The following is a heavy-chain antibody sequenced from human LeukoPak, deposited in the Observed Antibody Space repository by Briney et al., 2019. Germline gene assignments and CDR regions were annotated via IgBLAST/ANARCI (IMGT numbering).Heavy chain of an antibody. CDR1: GFTFDDYA. D-gene: IGHD6-19*01. Sequence: GGSLRLSCAASGFTFDDYAMHWVRQAPGKGLEWVSGISWNSGSIGYADSVKGRFTISGDNAKNSLYLQMNSLRAEDTALYYCAKAQVAGTRVFDYWGQGTLVTVSS. V-gene: IGHV3-9*01. J-gene: IGHJ4*02. CDR2: ISWNSGSI. CDR3: AKAQVAGTRVFDY.